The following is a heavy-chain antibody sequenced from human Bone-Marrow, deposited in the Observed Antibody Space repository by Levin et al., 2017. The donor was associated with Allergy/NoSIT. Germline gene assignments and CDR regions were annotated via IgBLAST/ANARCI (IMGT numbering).Heavy chain of an antibody. J-gene: IGHJ6*02. CDR1: GFKFSGYR. CDR3: ARDPLVSISGEYYYYGMDV. CDR2: ISSNSTHT. D-gene: IGHD1-20*01. V-gene: IGHV3-21*01. Sequence: PGGSLRLSCTASGFKFSGYRMNWVRQAPGKGLEWISSISSNSTHTYYADSVKGRFSTSRDNAKNSLYLQLDSLRVEDTAVYYCARDPLVSISGEYYYYGMDVWGQGTTVTVSS.